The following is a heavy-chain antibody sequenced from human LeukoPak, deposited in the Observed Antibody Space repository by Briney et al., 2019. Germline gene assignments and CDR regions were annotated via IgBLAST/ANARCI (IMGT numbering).Heavy chain of an antibody. D-gene: IGHD2-2*01. V-gene: IGHV1-69*05. J-gene: IGHJ6*03. CDR2: IIPIFGTA. CDR3: ADCSSTSCYYYYYMDV. CDR1: GGTFSSYA. Sequence: SVKVSCKASGGTFSSYAISWVRQAPGQGLEWMGRIIPIFGTANYAQKFRGRVTITTDESTSTAYMELSSLRSEDTAVYYCADCSSTSCYYYYYMDVWGKGTTVTVSS.